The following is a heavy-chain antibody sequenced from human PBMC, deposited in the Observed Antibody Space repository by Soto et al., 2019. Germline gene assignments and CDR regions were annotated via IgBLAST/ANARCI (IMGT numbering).Heavy chain of an antibody. CDR3: TPEGAGFGY. D-gene: IGHD1-26*01. CDR1: GFTFSDSA. J-gene: IGHJ4*02. Sequence: PVGSLRLSCAVSGFTFSDSAMHWVRQASGEGLEWVGRVRSKAKTYATAYAASVKGRFTISRDDSKNTAYLQMNSLKTEDTAVYYCTPEGAGFGYWGQGTLVTVSS. V-gene: IGHV3-73*01. CDR2: VRSKAKTYAT.